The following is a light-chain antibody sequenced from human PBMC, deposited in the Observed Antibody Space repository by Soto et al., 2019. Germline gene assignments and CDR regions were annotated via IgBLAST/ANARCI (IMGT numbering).Light chain of an antibody. CDR3: QQYNNWPPLT. J-gene: IGKJ4*01. V-gene: IGKV3-15*01. CDR1: QSVSNN. CDR2: GAS. Sequence: EIVMTQSPATLSVSPGERATLSCRASQSVSNNLAWYQQKPGQAPRLLIYGASTRATGIPARFSGCGSGTEFTLTISSLQSEDFAVYYCQQYNNWPPLTFGGGTKVEIK.